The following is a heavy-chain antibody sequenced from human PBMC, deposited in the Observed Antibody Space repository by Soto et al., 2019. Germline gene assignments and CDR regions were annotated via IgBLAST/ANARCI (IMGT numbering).Heavy chain of an antibody. J-gene: IGHJ4*02. CDR1: GFPFSAYS. D-gene: IGHD1-20*01. V-gene: IGHV3-21*01. Sequence: PGGPLRLSCAALGFPFSAYSLNWVRKAPGKGLKRVASLSGSANFTHYADFLRGRFTISRENAKSSLYVQMNSLRAEDTAVDYCAREGMNNCTVYYFDSWGQGTVVTVSS. CDR3: AREGMNNCTVYYFDS. CDR2: LSGSANFT.